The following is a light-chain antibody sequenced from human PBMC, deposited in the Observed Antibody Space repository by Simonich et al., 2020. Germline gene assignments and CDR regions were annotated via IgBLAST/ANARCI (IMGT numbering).Light chain of an antibody. CDR1: QSVSSN. J-gene: IGKJ1*01. CDR2: GAS. CDR3: QQYNNWPLWT. Sequence: EIVMTQSPATLSVSPGERATLSRRASQSVSSNLAWYQQKPGQAPRRLIYGASTRATGIPARFSGSGSGTEFTLTISSLQSEDFAVYYCQQYNNWPLWTFGQGTKVEIK. V-gene: IGKV3-15*01.